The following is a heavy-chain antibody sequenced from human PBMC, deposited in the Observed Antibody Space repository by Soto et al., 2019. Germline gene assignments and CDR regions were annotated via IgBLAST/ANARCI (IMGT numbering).Heavy chain of an antibody. Sequence: EVQLLESGGGLVQPGGSLRLSCAASGFTFSSYAMSWVRQAPGKGLEWVSAISGSGGSTYFADSVKGRFTISRDNSKNTLYLQMNSLRAEDTAVYYCAKNYDFWSGYSGIDYWGQGTLVTVSS. D-gene: IGHD3-3*01. V-gene: IGHV3-23*01. CDR2: ISGSGGST. CDR1: GFTFSSYA. J-gene: IGHJ4*02. CDR3: AKNYDFWSGYSGIDY.